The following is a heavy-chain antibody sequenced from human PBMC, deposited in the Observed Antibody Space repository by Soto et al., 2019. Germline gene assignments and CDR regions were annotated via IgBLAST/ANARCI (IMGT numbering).Heavy chain of an antibody. J-gene: IGHJ4*02. D-gene: IGHD2-21*02. CDR2: INAGNGNT. CDR3: ARSMVVVTALDY. CDR1: GYTFTSYA. V-gene: IGHV1-3*05. Sequence: QVQLVQSGAEEKKPGASVKVSCKASGYTFTSYAMHWVRLAPGQRLEWMGWINAGNGNTKYSPKFQGRVTITSDTSASTAYMELSSLRSEDTAVYYCARSMVVVTALDYWGQGTLVTVSS.